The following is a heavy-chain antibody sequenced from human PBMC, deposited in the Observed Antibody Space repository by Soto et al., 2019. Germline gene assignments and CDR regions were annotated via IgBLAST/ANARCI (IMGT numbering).Heavy chain of an antibody. Sequence: QLQLQESGPGLVKPSETLSLTCTVSGGSISSSSYYWGWIRQPPGKGLEWIGSIYYSGSTYYNPSLKSRVTISVDTSKNQFSLKLSSVTAADTAVYYCARHYRVVVAATLQVIGWFDPWGQGTLVTVSS. J-gene: IGHJ5*02. CDR1: GGSISSSSYY. CDR3: ARHYRVVVAATLQVIGWFDP. D-gene: IGHD2-15*01. CDR2: IYYSGST. V-gene: IGHV4-39*01.